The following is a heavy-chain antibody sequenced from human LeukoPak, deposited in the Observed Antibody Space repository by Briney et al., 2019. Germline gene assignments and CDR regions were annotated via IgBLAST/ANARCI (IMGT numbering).Heavy chain of an antibody. V-gene: IGHV4-34*01. J-gene: IGHJ4*02. D-gene: IGHD2-2*01. CDR1: GDSFSGFY. Sequence: SETLSLTCAVYGDSFSGFYWSWIRQPPGKGLEWIGEINHRGSTNHNPSLKSRVTISADTSKNQFSLRLSSVTAADTAVYYCARGPLGYCSSSSCHGPDYWGQGTLVTVSS. CDR3: ARGPLGYCSSSSCHGPDY. CDR2: INHRGST.